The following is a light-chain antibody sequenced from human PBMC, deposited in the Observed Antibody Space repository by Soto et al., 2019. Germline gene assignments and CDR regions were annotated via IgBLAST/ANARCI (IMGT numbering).Light chain of an antibody. V-gene: IGLV4-69*02. Sequence: QSVLTQAPSASASLGASVKLTCTLSSGHSSYAIAWHQMQPEKGPRYLMKLNSDGSHSKGDGIPDRFSGSSSGAERYLTISSLQSEDEADYYCQTWDTDIIVFGGGTQLTVL. CDR2: LNSDGSH. J-gene: IGLJ7*01. CDR1: SGHSSYA. CDR3: QTWDTDIIV.